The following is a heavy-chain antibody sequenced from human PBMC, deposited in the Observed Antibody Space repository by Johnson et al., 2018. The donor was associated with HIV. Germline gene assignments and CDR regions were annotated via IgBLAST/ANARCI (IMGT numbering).Heavy chain of an antibody. D-gene: IGHD4-23*01. J-gene: IGHJ3*02. V-gene: IGHV3-9*01. CDR1: GFTFDNFA. CDR2: ISWDSGTI. Sequence: EVQLVESGGGLVQPGGSLRLSCAVSGFTFDNFAMHWVRQAPGKGLEWVSSISWDSGTIGYADSVKGRFTISRDNAKISLYLQMDSLRAEDTAVYYCAKDMSRVVTPWAVSFDIWGQGTMVTVSS. CDR3: AKDMSRVVTPWAVSFDI.